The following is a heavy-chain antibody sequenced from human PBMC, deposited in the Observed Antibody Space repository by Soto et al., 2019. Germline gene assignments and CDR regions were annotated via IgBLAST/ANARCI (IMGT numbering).Heavy chain of an antibody. Sequence: QVQLVQSGAELKKPGSSVTVSCKASGGTFNTFSINWVRQAPGQGLEWMGRIIPIFGTADYAQKFQARLTISADESTSTAYMELSSLTSEDTAMYYCAKIDSGDRHWGQGTLVIVSS. V-gene: IGHV1-69*12. D-gene: IGHD5-12*01. CDR2: IIPIFGTA. CDR3: AKIDSGDRH. CDR1: GGTFNTFS. J-gene: IGHJ4*02.